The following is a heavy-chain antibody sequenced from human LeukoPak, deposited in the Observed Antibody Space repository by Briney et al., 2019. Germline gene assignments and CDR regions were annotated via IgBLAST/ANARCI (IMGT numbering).Heavy chain of an antibody. CDR2: IKQDGSVK. Sequence: GGSLRLSCAASGFTFSGYWMHWVRQAPGRGLEWVANIKQDGSVKYYVDSVKGRFTISRDNSKNTLYLQMNSLRAEDTAVYYCARDFVMAAAQTLDYWGQGTLVTVSS. CDR1: GFTFSGYW. J-gene: IGHJ4*02. CDR3: ARDFVMAAAQTLDY. D-gene: IGHD3-16*02. V-gene: IGHV3-7*01.